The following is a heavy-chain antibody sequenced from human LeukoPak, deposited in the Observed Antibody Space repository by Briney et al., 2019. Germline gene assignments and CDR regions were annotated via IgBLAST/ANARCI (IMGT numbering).Heavy chain of an antibody. CDR3: ARVIGLNYDSSGYYSDNWFDP. CDR2: INPNSGGT. D-gene: IGHD3-22*01. V-gene: IGHV1-2*02. J-gene: IGHJ5*02. CDR1: GYTFTGYY. Sequence: ASVKVSCKASGYTFTGYYMHWVRQAPGQGLEWMGWINPNSGGTNYAQKFQGRVTMTRDTSISTAYMELSRLRSDDTAVYYCARVIGLNYDSSGYYSDNWFDPGAREPWSPSPQ.